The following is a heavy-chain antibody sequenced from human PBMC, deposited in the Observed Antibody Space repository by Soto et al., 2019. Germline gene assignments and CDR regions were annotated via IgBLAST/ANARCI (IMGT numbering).Heavy chain of an antibody. Sequence: EVQLVESGGGLVQPGGSLRLSCAASGFSLSTYNFNWVRQAPGKGLEWISYVTRTSTTIFYADSVKGRFTISRDNAKTSLYLQMNNLRVEDTAIYYCVRDLGTSYCTPMDYWGQGTLVTVSS. J-gene: IGHJ4*02. CDR3: VRDLGTSYCTPMDY. CDR2: VTRTSTTI. CDR1: GFSLSTYN. V-gene: IGHV3-48*01. D-gene: IGHD5-18*01.